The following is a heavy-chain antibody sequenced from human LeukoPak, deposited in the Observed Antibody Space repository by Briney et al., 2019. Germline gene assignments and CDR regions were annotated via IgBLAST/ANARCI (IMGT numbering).Heavy chain of an antibody. CDR1: GFTFSNYG. J-gene: IGHJ4*02. CDR3: ARDLRGGLLWFGESHY. V-gene: IGHV3-48*01. CDR2: ISSSSDMI. Sequence: GGSLRLSCAASGFTFSNYGMNWVRQAPGKGLQWVSYISSSSDMIYYADSVKGRFTISKDNAKNSLYLQMNSLRAEDTAMYYCARDLRGGLLWFGESHYWGQGTLVTVSS. D-gene: IGHD3-10*01.